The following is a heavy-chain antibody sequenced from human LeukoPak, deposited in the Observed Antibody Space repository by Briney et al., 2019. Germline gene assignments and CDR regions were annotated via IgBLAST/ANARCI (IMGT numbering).Heavy chain of an antibody. D-gene: IGHD6-19*01. Sequence: SETLSLTCTVSGGSISSYYWSWIRPPPGKGLEWIGYIYYSGSTNYNPSLKSRVTISVDTSKNQFSLKLSSVTAADTAVYYCAAAGIAVAGFDYWGQGTLVTVSS. J-gene: IGHJ4*02. V-gene: IGHV4-59*01. CDR3: AAAGIAVAGFDY. CDR2: IYYSGST. CDR1: GGSISSYY.